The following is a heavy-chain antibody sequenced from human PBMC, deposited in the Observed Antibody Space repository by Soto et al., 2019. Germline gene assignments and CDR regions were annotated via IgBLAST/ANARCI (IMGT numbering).Heavy chain of an antibody. CDR1: GFTFSHYG. CDR3: AKEEMATIDY. CDR2: ISYDGSNK. J-gene: IGHJ4*02. Sequence: QVQLVESGGGVVQPGRYLRLSCAASGFTFSHYGMQWVRQAPGKGLEWVAVISYDGSNKYYADSVKGRFTISRDNSKDTLFLQMNSLRADDTALYFCAKEEMATIDYWGQGSLVTVSS. V-gene: IGHV3-30*18.